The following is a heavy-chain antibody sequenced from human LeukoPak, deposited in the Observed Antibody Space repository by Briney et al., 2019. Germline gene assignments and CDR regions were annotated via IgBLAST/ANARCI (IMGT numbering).Heavy chain of an antibody. J-gene: IGHJ5*02. CDR2: INHSGST. Sequence: KPSETLSLTCAVYGGSFSGYYWSWIRQPPGKGLEWIGEINHSGSTNYNPSLKSRVTISVDTSKNQFSLKLSSVTAADTAVYYCAREGKRKYQLLSGWFDPWGQGTLVTVSS. CDR3: AREGKRKYQLLSGWFDP. D-gene: IGHD2-2*01. CDR1: GGSFSGYY. V-gene: IGHV4-34*01.